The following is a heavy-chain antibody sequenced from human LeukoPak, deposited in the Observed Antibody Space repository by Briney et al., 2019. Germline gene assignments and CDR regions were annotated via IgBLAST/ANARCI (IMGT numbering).Heavy chain of an antibody. D-gene: IGHD3-9*01. CDR2: IYHSGST. CDR1: GYSISSGYY. Sequence: SEALSLTCAVSGYSISSGYYWGWIRQPPGKGLEWIGSIYHSGSTYYNPSLKSRVTISIDTSKNQFFLKLSSVTAADTTVYYCARSPLTYDILTGYGWFDPWGQGTLVTVSS. CDR3: ARSPLTYDILTGYGWFDP. J-gene: IGHJ5*02. V-gene: IGHV4-38-2*01.